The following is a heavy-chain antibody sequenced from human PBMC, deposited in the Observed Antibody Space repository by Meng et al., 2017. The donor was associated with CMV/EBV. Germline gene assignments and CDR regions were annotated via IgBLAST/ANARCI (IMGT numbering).Heavy chain of an antibody. CDR2: IYYSGST. Sequence: GSLRLSCTVSGGFISSSSYYWGWIRQPPGKGLEWIGSIYYSGSTYYNPSLKSRVTISVDTSKNQFSLKLSSVTAADTAVYYCARHNYYGSGSYYNWFDPWGQGTLVTVSS. CDR3: ARHNYYGSGSYYNWFDP. V-gene: IGHV4-39*01. D-gene: IGHD3-10*01. J-gene: IGHJ5*02. CDR1: GGFISSSSYY.